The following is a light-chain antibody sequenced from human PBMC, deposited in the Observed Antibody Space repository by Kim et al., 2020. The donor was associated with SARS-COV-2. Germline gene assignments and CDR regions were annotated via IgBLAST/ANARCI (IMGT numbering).Light chain of an antibody. CDR3: QVWDSSSGHPWV. J-gene: IGLJ3*02. Sequence: PGKTGRVCRGGNNIGSKRVHWYRQEPRQAPVLVIYYNSERPSGLPGAISGSNSGNTAPLTNSRVEGGDEAGYYCQVWDSSSGHPWVFGGGTQLTVL. CDR1: NIGSKR. CDR2: YNS. V-gene: IGLV3-21*04.